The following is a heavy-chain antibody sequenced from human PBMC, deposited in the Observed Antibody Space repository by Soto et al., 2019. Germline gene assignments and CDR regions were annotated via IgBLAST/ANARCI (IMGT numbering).Heavy chain of an antibody. D-gene: IGHD5-18*01. CDR3: AREVSGAGHTAMATFDY. CDR1: GYTFTGYY. J-gene: IGHJ4*02. V-gene: IGHV1-2*04. CDR2: INPNSGGT. Sequence: ASVKVSCKASGYTFTGYYMHWVRQAPGQGLEWMGWINPNSGGTNYAQKFQGWVTMTRDTSISTAYMELSRLRSDDTAVYYCAREVSGAGHTAMATFDYWGQGTLVTVSS.